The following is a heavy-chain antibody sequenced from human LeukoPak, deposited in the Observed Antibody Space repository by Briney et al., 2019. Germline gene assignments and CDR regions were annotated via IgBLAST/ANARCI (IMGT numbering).Heavy chain of an antibody. D-gene: IGHD2-2*01. Sequence: ASVKVSCKASGYTFTGYNMHWVRQAPGQGLEWMGRINPNSGGTNYAQKFQGRVTMTRDTSISTAYMELSRLRSDDTAVYYCASATYYCSSTSCYGYYYYYMDVWGKGTTVTVSS. V-gene: IGHV1-2*06. CDR1: GYTFTGYN. CDR2: INPNSGGT. CDR3: ASATYYCSSTSCYGYYYYYMDV. J-gene: IGHJ6*03.